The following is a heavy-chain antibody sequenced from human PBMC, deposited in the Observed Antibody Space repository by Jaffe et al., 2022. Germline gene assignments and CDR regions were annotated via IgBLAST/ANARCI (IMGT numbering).Heavy chain of an antibody. J-gene: IGHJ4*02. CDR2: IYYSGST. CDR3: ARPQRATGDFATVYYFDY. V-gene: IGHV4-39*01. CDR1: GGSISSSSYY. D-gene: IGHD2-21*02. Sequence: QLQLQESGPGLVKPSETLSLTCTVSGGSISSSSYYWGWIRQPPGKGLEWIGSIYYSGSTYYNPSLKSRVTISVDTSKNQFSLKLSSVTAADTAVYYCARPQRATGDFATVYYFDYWGQGTLVTVSS.